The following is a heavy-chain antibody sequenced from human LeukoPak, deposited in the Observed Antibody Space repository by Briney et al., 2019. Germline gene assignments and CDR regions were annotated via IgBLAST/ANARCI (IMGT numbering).Heavy chain of an antibody. Sequence: ASVNVSCKASGCTFNSYDISWVRQAPGQGGGWMAWISTYNGNTNYAQKVQGRATMTTDTSTSTAYMELRSLRSEDTAVYYCARVLRYDFWSAYYFDYWGQGTLVTVSS. CDR2: ISTYNGNT. V-gene: IGHV1-18*01. D-gene: IGHD3-3*01. CDR3: ARVLRYDFWSAYYFDY. CDR1: GCTFNSYD. J-gene: IGHJ4*02.